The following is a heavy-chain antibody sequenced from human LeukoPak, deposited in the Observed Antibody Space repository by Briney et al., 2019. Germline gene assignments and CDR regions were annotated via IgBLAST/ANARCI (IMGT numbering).Heavy chain of an antibody. Sequence: PGGSLRLSCADSGFTFSSHWMHWVRQAPGKGLEWVSGISWNSGSIGYADSVKGRFTISRDNAKNSLYLQMNSLRAEDTALYYCAKDHGELAAAYEEPLWYFDLWGRGTLVTVSS. D-gene: IGHD6-13*01. CDR2: ISWNSGSI. J-gene: IGHJ2*01. CDR1: GFTFSSHW. CDR3: AKDHGELAAAYEEPLWYFDL. V-gene: IGHV3-9*01.